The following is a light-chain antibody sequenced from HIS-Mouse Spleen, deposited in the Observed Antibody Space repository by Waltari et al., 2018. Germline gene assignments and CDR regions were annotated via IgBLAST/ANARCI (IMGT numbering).Light chain of an antibody. CDR1: QRVSSN. Sequence: EIVMTQSPATLSVSPGERATLSCRASQRVSSNLAWYQQKPGQAPRLLIYGASTRATGIQARFSGSGSGTEFTLTISSLQSEDFAVYYCQQYNNWPPLFTFGPGTKVDIK. V-gene: IGKV3-15*01. CDR2: GAS. J-gene: IGKJ3*01. CDR3: QQYNNWPPLFT.